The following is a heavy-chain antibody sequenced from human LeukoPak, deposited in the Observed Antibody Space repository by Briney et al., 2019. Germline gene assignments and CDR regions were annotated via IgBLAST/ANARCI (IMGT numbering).Heavy chain of an antibody. D-gene: IGHD4-23*01. J-gene: IGHJ4*02. Sequence: GSLRLSCAASGFSFSNARINWIRQPPGKGLEWIGEINHSGSTNYNPSLKSRVTISVDTSKNQFSLKLSSVTAADTAVYYCARRATVVTAGWYYFDYWGQGTLVTVSS. CDR1: GFSFSNAR. V-gene: IGHV4-34*01. CDR3: ARRATVVTAGWYYFDY. CDR2: INHSGST.